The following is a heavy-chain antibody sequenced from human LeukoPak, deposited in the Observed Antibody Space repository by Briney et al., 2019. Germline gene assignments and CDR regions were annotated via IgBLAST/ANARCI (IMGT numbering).Heavy chain of an antibody. CDR2: IYYSGTT. CDR1: GGSIRSTTYY. V-gene: IGHV4-39*07. CDR3: ARGTLYSGWSYYFDY. J-gene: IGHJ4*02. Sequence: SETLSLTCSVSGGSIRSTTYYWGWIRQPPGKGLEWIGSIYYSGTTSYNPSLKSRVTISVDMSKNHFSLRLSSVTAADTAVYYCARGTLYSGWSYYFDYWGQGTLVTVSS. D-gene: IGHD6-19*01.